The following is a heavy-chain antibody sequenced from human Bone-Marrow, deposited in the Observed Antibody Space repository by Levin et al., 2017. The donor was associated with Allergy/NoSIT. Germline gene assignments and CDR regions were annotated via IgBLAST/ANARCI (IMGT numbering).Heavy chain of an antibody. CDR1: GLSFSPNW. CDR2: MNSDGSTI. Sequence: GGSLRLSCVASGLSFSPNWMHWVRQAPGKGLLWVSRMNSDGSTIMYADSVKGRFTISRDNARSTLYLQMNSLTAEDTGVYYCAREAYWSYDQWGPGTLVTVSS. V-gene: IGHV3-74*03. CDR3: AREAYWSYDQ. J-gene: IGHJ4*02. D-gene: IGHD2-21*01.